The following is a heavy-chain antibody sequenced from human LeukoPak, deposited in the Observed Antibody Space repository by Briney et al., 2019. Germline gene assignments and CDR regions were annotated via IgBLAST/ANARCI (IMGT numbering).Heavy chain of an antibody. Sequence: SETLSLTCAVYGGSFSGYYWSWIRQPPGKGLEWIGEINHSGSTNYNPSLKSRVTISVDTSKNQFSLKLSSVTAADTAVYYCAISAYCGGDCSASYYYYYYMDVWGKGTTVTISS. D-gene: IGHD2-21*02. J-gene: IGHJ6*03. CDR2: INHSGST. V-gene: IGHV4-34*01. CDR1: GGSFSGYY. CDR3: AISAYCGGDCSASYYYYYYMDV.